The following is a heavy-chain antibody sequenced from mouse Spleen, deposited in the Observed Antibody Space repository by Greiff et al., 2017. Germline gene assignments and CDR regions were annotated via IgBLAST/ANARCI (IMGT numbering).Heavy chain of an antibody. CDR2: INPSSGYT. CDR3: AAGSTMITVFAY. J-gene: IGHJ3*01. Sequence: QVQLKQSGTELVKPGASVKLSCKASGYTFTSYWMHWVKQRPGQGLEWIGYINPSSGYTKYNQKFKDKATLTADKSSSTAYMQLSSLTSEDSAVYYCAAGSTMITVFAYWGQGTLVTVSA. V-gene: IGHV1-7*01. D-gene: IGHD2-4*01. CDR1: GYTFTSYW.